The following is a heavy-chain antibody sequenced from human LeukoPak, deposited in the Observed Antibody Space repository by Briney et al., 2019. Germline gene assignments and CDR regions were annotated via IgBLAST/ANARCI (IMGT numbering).Heavy chain of an antibody. CDR3: ASGGGWYWSFDY. J-gene: IGHJ4*02. CDR2: IYHSGST. V-gene: IGHV4-31*03. D-gene: IGHD6-19*01. Sequence: SETLSPTCSVSGASVTTGGFYWTWIRQLPGKGLEWIGYIYHSGSTKYHPSLESRLIISIDTSKNQFSLKLNSVTAADTAVYYCASGGGWYWSFDYWGQGTLVTVSS. CDR1: GASVTTGGFY.